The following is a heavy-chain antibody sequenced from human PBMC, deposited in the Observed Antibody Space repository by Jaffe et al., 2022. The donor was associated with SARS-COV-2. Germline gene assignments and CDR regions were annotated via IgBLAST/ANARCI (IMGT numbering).Heavy chain of an antibody. CDR1: GYTFTSYG. CDR3: ARSPRSYDYVWGSYRYTGGVDAFDI. V-gene: IGHV1-18*01. CDR2: ISAYNGNT. Sequence: QVQLVQSGAEVKKPGASVKVSCKASGYTFTSYGISWVRQAPGQGLEWMGWISAYNGNTNYAQKLQGRVTMTTDTSTSTAYMELRSLRSDDTAVYYCARSPRSYDYVWGSYRYTGGVDAFDIWGQGTMVTVSS. D-gene: IGHD3-16*02. J-gene: IGHJ3*02.